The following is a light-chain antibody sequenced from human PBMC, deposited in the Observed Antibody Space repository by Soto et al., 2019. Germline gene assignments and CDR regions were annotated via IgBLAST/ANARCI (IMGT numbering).Light chain of an antibody. Sequence: TKSPSFXSADLPDRVPSPCRVSQGTSSYLEWFQQKQGRAXKXXXYGASNLQSGVPARFSGSGSGNEFTLTISNLQPEDFETYYSQQLNDYPLTFGQGTRLEI. V-gene: IGKV1-9*01. CDR1: QGTSSY. CDR2: GAS. J-gene: IGKJ5*01. CDR3: QQLNDYPLT.